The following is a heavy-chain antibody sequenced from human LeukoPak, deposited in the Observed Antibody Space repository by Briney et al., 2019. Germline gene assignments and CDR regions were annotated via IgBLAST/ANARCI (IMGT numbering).Heavy chain of an antibody. Sequence: SVKVSCKASGGTFSSYAISWVRQAPGQGLEWMGGIIPIFGTANYAQKFQGRVTITADESTSTAYMELSSLRSEDTAVYYCAHRGTIVVVPAAPWGWFDPWGQGTLVTVSS. D-gene: IGHD2-2*01. J-gene: IGHJ5*02. CDR3: AHRGTIVVVPAAPWGWFDP. CDR2: IIPIFGTA. CDR1: GGTFSSYA. V-gene: IGHV1-69*13.